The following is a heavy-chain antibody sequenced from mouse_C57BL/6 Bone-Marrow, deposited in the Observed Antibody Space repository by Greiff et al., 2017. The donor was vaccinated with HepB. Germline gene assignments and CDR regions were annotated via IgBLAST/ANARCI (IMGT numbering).Heavy chain of an antibody. J-gene: IGHJ2*01. Sequence: QVQLQQSGAELVRPGASVTLSCKASGYTFTDYEMHWVKQTPVHGLEWIGAIDPETGGTAYNQKFKGKAILTADKSSSTAYMELRSLTSEDSAVYYCNTVAYYFDYWGQGTTRTVSS. CDR2: IDPETGGT. D-gene: IGHD1-1*01. V-gene: IGHV1-15*01. CDR3: NTVAYYFDY. CDR1: GYTFTDYE.